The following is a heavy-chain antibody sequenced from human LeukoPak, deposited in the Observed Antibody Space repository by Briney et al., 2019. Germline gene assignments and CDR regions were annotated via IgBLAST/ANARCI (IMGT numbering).Heavy chain of an antibody. CDR1: GFTLSSYG. V-gene: IGHV3-33*01. D-gene: IGHD6-13*01. Sequence: GGSLRLSCAASGFTLSSYGMHWVRQAPGKGLEWVAVIWYDGSNKYYADSVKGRFTISRDNSKNTLYLQMDSLRAEDTAVYYCARDGPGRVSPDYWGQGTLVTVSS. CDR3: ARDGPGRVSPDY. J-gene: IGHJ4*02. CDR2: IWYDGSNK.